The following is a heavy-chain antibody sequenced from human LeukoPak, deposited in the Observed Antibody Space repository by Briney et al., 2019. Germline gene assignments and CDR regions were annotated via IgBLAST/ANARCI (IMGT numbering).Heavy chain of an antibody. V-gene: IGHV3-7*01. D-gene: IGHD3-22*01. Sequence: GGSLRLSCAASGFTFSSYWMSWVRQAPGKGLEWVANIKQDGSEKYYVDSVKGRFTISRDNAKNSLYLQMNSLRAEDTAVYYCTSFTYYYDSSGYYWNYWGQGTLVTVSS. J-gene: IGHJ4*02. CDR2: IKQDGSEK. CDR3: TSFTYYYDSSGYYWNY. CDR1: GFTFSSYW.